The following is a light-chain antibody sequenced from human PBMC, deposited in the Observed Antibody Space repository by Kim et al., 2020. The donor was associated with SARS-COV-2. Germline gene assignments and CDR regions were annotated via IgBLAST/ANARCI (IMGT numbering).Light chain of an antibody. CDR2: GKN. CDR1: SLRNYY. Sequence: SSELTQDPAVSVALGQTVRITCQGDSLRNYYASWYQQKPGQAPVLVIYGKNNRPSGIPDRFSGSSSGNTASLTITGAQAEDEADYYCNSRDSSGNHLWVFGGGTKLTVL. CDR3: NSRDSSGNHLWV. J-gene: IGLJ3*02. V-gene: IGLV3-19*01.